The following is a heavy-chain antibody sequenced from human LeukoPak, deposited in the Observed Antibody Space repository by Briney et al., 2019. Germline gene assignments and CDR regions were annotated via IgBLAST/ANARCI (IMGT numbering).Heavy chain of an antibody. V-gene: IGHV4-38-2*02. Sequence: PSETLSLTCTVSGYSISSGYYWGWIRQPPGKGLEWIGSIYHSGSTYYNPSLKSRVTISVDTSKNQFSLKLSSVTAADTAVYYCARRTLGYCSSTSCYVRPAGENDYWGQGTLVTVSS. D-gene: IGHD2-2*01. CDR1: GYSISSGYY. CDR3: ARRTLGYCSSTSCYVRPAGENDY. J-gene: IGHJ4*02. CDR2: IYHSGST.